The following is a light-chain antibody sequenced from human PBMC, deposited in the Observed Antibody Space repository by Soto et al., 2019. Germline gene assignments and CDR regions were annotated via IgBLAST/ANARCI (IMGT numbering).Light chain of an antibody. Sequence: DIVMTQSPDSLAVSLGERATINCKSSRSLLHGSNNENFLAWYQQRPGQPPKLLFYWASTRQSGVAERFSGSGSETDFTLTISSLRAEDVAVYYCQQYFGIPLTFGGGTKVEIK. V-gene: IGKV4-1*01. CDR3: QQYFGIPLT. J-gene: IGKJ4*01. CDR1: RSLLHGSNNENF. CDR2: WAS.